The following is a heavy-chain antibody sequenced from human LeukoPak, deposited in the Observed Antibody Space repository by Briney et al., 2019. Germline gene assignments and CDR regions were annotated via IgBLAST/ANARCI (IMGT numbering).Heavy chain of an antibody. J-gene: IGHJ4*02. D-gene: IGHD1-26*01. Sequence: GGSLRLSCAASGFTFSSRDWMTWVRQAPGKGLEWVAFIRYDGSNKYYADSVKGRFTISRDNSKNTLYLQMNSLRAEDTAVYYCAKGDGVGATCDYWGQGTLVTVSS. V-gene: IGHV3-30*02. CDR2: IRYDGSNK. CDR1: GFTFSSRDW. CDR3: AKGDGVGATCDY.